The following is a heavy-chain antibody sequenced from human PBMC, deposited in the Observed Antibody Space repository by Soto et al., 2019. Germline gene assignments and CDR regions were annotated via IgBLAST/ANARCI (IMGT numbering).Heavy chain of an antibody. J-gene: IGHJ6*02. CDR2: LIPTFGSL. CDR3: ARDERYCTSGVCPYALDV. V-gene: IGHV1-69*01. D-gene: IGHD2-8*01. Sequence: QVQLVQSGAEVKKPGSSVKVSCKASGGTFSSYAISWVRQAPGQGLEWMGVLIPTFGSLNYAQRFQGRVTVTAAESTTTAFMELSSLRSEDTAVYYCARDERYCTSGVCPYALDVWGQGTTITVSS. CDR1: GGTFSSYA.